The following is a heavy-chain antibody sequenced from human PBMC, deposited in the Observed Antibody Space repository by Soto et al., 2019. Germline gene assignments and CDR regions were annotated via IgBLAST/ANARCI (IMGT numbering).Heavy chain of an antibody. CDR3: ARDLAIKYCSSTSCYRAPFDY. CDR2: ISAYNGNT. CDR1: GYPFTSYG. Sequence: GGSVKGCCKASGYPFTSYGISWVRQAPGQGLEWMGWISAYNGNTNYAQKLQGRVTMTTDTSTSTAYMELRSLRSDDTAVYYCARDLAIKYCSSTSCYRAPFDYWGQGTMVTVSS. D-gene: IGHD2-2*02. V-gene: IGHV1-18*04. J-gene: IGHJ4*02.